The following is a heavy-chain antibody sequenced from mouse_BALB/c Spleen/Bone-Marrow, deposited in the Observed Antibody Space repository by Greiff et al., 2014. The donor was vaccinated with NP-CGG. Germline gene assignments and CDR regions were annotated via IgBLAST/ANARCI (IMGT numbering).Heavy chain of an antibody. Sequence: LVESGPELVKPGASVKISCTGSGYAFSSSWMNWVKQRPGQGLEWIGRIYPGDGDTNSNGRFKGKATLTADRSSNTAYMQLSSLTSVDSAVHFCARSAYYGSSYGAMDYWGQGTSVTVSS. V-gene: IGHV1-82*01. J-gene: IGHJ4*01. CDR2: IYPGDGDT. CDR3: ARSAYYGSSYGAMDY. CDR1: GYAFSSSW. D-gene: IGHD1-1*01.